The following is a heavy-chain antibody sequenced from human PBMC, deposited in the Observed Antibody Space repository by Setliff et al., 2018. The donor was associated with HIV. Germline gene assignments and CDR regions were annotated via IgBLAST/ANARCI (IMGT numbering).Heavy chain of an antibody. V-gene: IGHV3-49*04. D-gene: IGHD3-3*01. J-gene: IGHJ4*02. CDR3: TRDRRGSNSWSGYNGGFDY. Sequence: LRLSCAASGFTFSSYWMSWVRQAPGKGLEWISFIRSKTYGGTTEYAASVKGRFTISRDDSKTIAYLQMNSLTTEDTAVYFCTRDRRGSNSWSGYNGGFDYWGQGTLVTVSS. CDR1: GFTFSSYW. CDR2: IRSKTYGGTT.